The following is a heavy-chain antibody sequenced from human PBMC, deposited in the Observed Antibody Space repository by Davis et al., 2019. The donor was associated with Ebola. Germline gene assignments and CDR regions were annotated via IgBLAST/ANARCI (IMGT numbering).Heavy chain of an antibody. Sequence: GESLKISCEAFAFSFGIYGMHWVRQAPGKGLEWVASMSYHGSHTSYIDSVRGRFTISRDNSKHTLYLHMNSLRAEDTAVYFCAKEYCPNSGPYCTYFEVWGQGTQVTVSS. CDR1: AFSFGIYG. V-gene: IGHV3-30*18. CDR2: MSYHGSHT. D-gene: IGHD3-10*01. J-gene: IGHJ4*02. CDR3: AKEYCPNSGPYCTYFEV.